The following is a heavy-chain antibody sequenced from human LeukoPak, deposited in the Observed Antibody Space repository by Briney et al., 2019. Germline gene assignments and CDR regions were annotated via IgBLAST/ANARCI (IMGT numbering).Heavy chain of an antibody. V-gene: IGHV3-53*01. Sequence: GGSLRLSCAASGFTVSNNYMYWVRQAPGKGLEWVSVIYSGGGTYHADSVEGRFTISRDNSKNTLYFQMNRLRAEDTAVYYCARDRGRYDSSGYYYEGYFDYWGQGTLVTVSS. CDR1: GFTVSNNY. CDR3: ARDRGRYDSSGYYYEGYFDY. D-gene: IGHD3-22*01. CDR2: IYSGGGT. J-gene: IGHJ4*02.